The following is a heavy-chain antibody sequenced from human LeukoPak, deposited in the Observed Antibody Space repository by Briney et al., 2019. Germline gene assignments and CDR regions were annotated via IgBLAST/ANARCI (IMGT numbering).Heavy chain of an antibody. CDR1: GFTFSSYS. V-gene: IGHV3-21*01. D-gene: IGHD6-19*01. J-gene: IGHJ4*02. CDR3: AKSDQWLVPYYFDS. Sequence: GGSLRLSCAASGFTFSSYSMNWVRQAPGKGLEWVSSISSSSSYIYYADSVKGRFTISRDNAKNSLYLHMNSLRAEDTAVYYCAKSDQWLVPYYFDSWGQGTLVTVSS. CDR2: ISSSSSYI.